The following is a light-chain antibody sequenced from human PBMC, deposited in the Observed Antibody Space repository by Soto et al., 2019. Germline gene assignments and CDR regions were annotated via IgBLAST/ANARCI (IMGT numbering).Light chain of an antibody. J-gene: IGKJ4*01. CDR2: GAS. V-gene: IGKV3-15*01. CDR3: QQYDNWPLT. CDR1: QSVTSN. Sequence: EKVMTQSPVTLSVSPGDRATLSCRASQSVTSNLAWYQQKPGQAPRLLIHGASTRAPGIPARFSGSGSGTEFTLTISSLQSEDFAIYYCQQYDNWPLTFGGGTKVEIK.